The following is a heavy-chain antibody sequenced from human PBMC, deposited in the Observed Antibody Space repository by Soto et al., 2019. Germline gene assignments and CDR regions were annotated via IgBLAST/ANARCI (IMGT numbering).Heavy chain of an antibody. D-gene: IGHD6-6*01. CDR2: IYYSGST. CDR3: AKPYSSSSKSSRAYYGMDV. J-gene: IGHJ6*02. Sequence: XATLSLTCTVSGGSISSSSYYWGWIRQPPGRGPEWIGSIYYSGSTYYNPSLKSRVTISVDTSKNQFSLKLSSVTAADTAVYYCAKPYSSSSKSSRAYYGMDVWGQGTTVTVSS. V-gene: IGHV4-39*01. CDR1: GGSISSSSYY.